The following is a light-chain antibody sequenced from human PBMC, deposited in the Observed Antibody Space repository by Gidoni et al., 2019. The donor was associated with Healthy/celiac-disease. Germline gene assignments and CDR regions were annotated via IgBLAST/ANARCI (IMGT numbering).Light chain of an antibody. V-gene: IGKV1-9*01. CDR2: AAS. Sequence: DIQLTQSPSFLSASVGDRVTITCWASQGISSYLAWYQQKPGKGPKLLIYAASTLQSGVPSRFSGSGSGTEFTLTISSLQPEDFATYYCQQLNSYPCSFGQGTKLEIK. J-gene: IGKJ2*04. CDR3: QQLNSYPCS. CDR1: QGISSY.